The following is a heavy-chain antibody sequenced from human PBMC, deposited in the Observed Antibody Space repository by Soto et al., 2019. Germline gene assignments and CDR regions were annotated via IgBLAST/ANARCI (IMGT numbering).Heavy chain of an antibody. CDR3: ARVGTSYARRGLDV. D-gene: IGHD7-27*01. J-gene: IGHJ6*02. Sequence: PSETLSLTCNVSGGAIDRGGYYWCWIRQHSGKGLEWIGYIYYTGSTYYNPSLKSRVSISIDTSKNQFSLELISVTAADTAVYYCARVGTSYARRGLDVWGQGTTVTVSS. CDR1: GGAIDRGGYY. V-gene: IGHV4-31*03. CDR2: IYYTGST.